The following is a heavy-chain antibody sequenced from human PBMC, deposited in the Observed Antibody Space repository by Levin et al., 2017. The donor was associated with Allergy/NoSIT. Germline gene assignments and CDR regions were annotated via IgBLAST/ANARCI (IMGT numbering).Heavy chain of an antibody. D-gene: IGHD6-13*01. CDR3: ARADGKQQLVRPSNFGGFPSPEAGWEY. CDR2: INPNSGGT. Sequence: GGSLRLSCKASGSTFTGYYMHWVRQAPGQGLEWMGWINPNSGGTNYAQKFQGRVTMTRDTSISTAYMELSRLRSDDTAVYYCARADGKQQLVRPSNFGGFPSPEAGWEYWGQGTLVTVSS. J-gene: IGHJ4*02. V-gene: IGHV1-2*02. CDR1: GSTFTGYY.